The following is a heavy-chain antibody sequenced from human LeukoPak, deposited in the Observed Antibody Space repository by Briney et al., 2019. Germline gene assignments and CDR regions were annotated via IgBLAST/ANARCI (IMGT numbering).Heavy chain of an antibody. D-gene: IGHD2-2*01. V-gene: IGHV4-59*08. CDR2: TYYSGST. Sequence: SETLSLTCTVSGGSISSYYWSWIRQPPGKGLEWIGYTYYSGSTNYNPSLKSRVTISVDTSKNQFSLKLTSVTAADTAVYYCARQGAITYAYFDYWSQGTLVTVSS. CDR3: ARQGAITYAYFDY. CDR1: GGSISSYY. J-gene: IGHJ4*02.